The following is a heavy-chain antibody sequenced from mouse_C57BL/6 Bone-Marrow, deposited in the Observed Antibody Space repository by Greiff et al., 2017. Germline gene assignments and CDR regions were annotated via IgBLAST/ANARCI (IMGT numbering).Heavy chain of an antibody. Sequence: EVQLQQSGPELVKPGASVKISCKASGYSFTDYNMNWVKQSNGKSLEWIGVINPNYGTTSYNQQFKGKATLTVDQSSSTAYMQLNSLTSEDSAVYYCAREDSMVYEGYHYFDYWGQGTTLTVSS. V-gene: IGHV1-39*01. CDR1: GYSFTDYN. J-gene: IGHJ2*01. CDR3: AREDSMVYEGYHYFDY. D-gene: IGHD2-3*01. CDR2: INPNYGTT.